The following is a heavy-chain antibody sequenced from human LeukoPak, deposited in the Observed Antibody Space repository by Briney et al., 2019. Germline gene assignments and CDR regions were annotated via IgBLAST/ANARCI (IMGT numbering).Heavy chain of an antibody. CDR2: ISAYNGNT. V-gene: IGHV1-18*04. J-gene: IGHJ6*03. Sequence: GASVKVSCKASGYTFTSYYMYWVRQAPGQGLEWMGWISAYNGNTNYAQKLQGRVTMTTDTSTSTAYMELRSLRSDDTAVYYCARYPRLAYGDYFRYYYYYMDVWGKGTTVTISS. CDR1: GYTFTSYY. D-gene: IGHD4-17*01. CDR3: ARYPRLAYGDYFRYYYYYMDV.